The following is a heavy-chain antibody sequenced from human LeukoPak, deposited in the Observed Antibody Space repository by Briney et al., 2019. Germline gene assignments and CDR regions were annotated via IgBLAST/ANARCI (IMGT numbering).Heavy chain of an antibody. Sequence: ASVKVSCKASGYTFTGYYMHWVRQAPGQGLEWMGWINPNSGGTNYAQKFQGRVTITRDTSISTAYMELSRLRSDDTAVYYCASGYSGYDAGTYGMDVWGQGTTVTVSS. D-gene: IGHD5-12*01. V-gene: IGHV1-2*02. CDR3: ASGYSGYDAGTYGMDV. J-gene: IGHJ6*02. CDR2: INPNSGGT. CDR1: GYTFTGYY.